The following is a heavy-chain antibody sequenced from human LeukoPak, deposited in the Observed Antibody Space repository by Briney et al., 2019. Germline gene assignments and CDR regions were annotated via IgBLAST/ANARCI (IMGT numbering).Heavy chain of an antibody. CDR2: INPNSGGT. D-gene: IGHD2-2*01. J-gene: IGHJ4*02. Sequence: ASVKVSCKASGYTFTGYYMHWVRQAPGQGLEWMGWINPNSGGTDYAQKFQGRVTMTRDTSISTAYMELSRLRSDDTAVYYCARRGYCSSTSCYDYWGQGTLVTVSS. V-gene: IGHV1-2*02. CDR1: GYTFTGYY. CDR3: ARRGYCSSTSCYDY.